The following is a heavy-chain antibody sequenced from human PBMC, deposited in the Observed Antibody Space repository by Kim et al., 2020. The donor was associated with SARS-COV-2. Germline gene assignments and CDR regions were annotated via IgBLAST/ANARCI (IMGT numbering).Heavy chain of an antibody. D-gene: IGHD3-10*01. V-gene: IGHV4-34*01. CDR3: ARGGPRGVTS. CDR1: NGSFTDVY. Sequence: SETLSLTCAVYNGSFTDVYRIWIRQSPGGGLEWIGEISHSGGPNYNPSLKSRVTITEDTSKKQFSLDLRSVTAADTAMYYCARGGPRGVTSWGLGTLVTVSS. J-gene: IGHJ5*02. CDR2: ISHSGGP.